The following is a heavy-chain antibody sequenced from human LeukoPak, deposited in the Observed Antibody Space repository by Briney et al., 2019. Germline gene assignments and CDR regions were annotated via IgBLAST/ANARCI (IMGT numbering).Heavy chain of an antibody. D-gene: IGHD6-19*01. Sequence: ASVKVSCKASGYTFTSYAMNWVRQAPGQGLEWMGWINTNTGNPTYAQGFTGRFVFSLDTPVSTAYLQISSLKTEDTAVYYCAIHSSKLDYWGQGTLVTVSS. CDR3: AIHSSKLDY. CDR1: GYTFTSYA. V-gene: IGHV7-4-1*02. J-gene: IGHJ4*02. CDR2: INTNTGNP.